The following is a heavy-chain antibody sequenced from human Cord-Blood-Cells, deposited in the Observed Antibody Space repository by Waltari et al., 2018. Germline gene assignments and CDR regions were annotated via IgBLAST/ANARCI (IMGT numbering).Heavy chain of an antibody. V-gene: IGHV4-34*01. J-gene: IGHJ3*02. Sequence: QVQLQQWGAGLLKPSETLSLTYADYGGYFSGYYWSWIRQPPGKELEWIGEINHSGSTNYYPSLKSRVTISVDTSTIQFSLKLSSVTAADTAVYYCARKLHACDIWSQGTMVTVSS. CDR1: GGYFSGYY. CDR3: ARKLHACDI. CDR2: INHSGST. D-gene: IGHD1-1*01.